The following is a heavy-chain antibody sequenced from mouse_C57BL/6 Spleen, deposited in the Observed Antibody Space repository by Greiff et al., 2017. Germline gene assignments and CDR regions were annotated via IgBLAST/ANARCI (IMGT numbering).Heavy chain of an antibody. J-gene: IGHJ4*01. D-gene: IGHD2-3*01. CDR3: ARSYYYDGYYPYAMDY. CDR1: GYTFTSYW. Sequence: QVQLQQPGAELVKPGASVKLSCKASGYTFTSYWMHWVKQRPGQGLEWIGMIHPNSGSTNYNEKFKSKATLTVDKSSSTAYMQLSSLTSEDYAVYYCARSYYYDGYYPYAMDYWGQGTSVTVSS. CDR2: IHPNSGST. V-gene: IGHV1-64*01.